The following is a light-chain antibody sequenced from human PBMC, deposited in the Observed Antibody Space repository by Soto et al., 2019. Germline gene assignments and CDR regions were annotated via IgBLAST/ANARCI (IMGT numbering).Light chain of an antibody. CDR1: QSISDW. Sequence: DIHMTQSPSTLSASVGDRVSITCRASQSISDWLAWYQQKPGKAPKLLIYKASSLQSGVPSRFSGSGSGTEFTLTISSLQPDDFATYYCQQYNGYSSFGQGTKLEIK. CDR3: QQYNGYSS. V-gene: IGKV1-5*03. CDR2: KAS. J-gene: IGKJ2*03.